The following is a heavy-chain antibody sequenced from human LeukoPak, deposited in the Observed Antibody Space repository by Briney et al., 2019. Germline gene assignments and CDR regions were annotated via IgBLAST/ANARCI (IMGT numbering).Heavy chain of an antibody. Sequence: GGSLRLSCAASGFTFSSYAMSWVRQAPGKGLEWVSAISGSGGSTYYADSVKGRFTISRDNSKNTLYLQMNNLRAEDTAVYYCAKFLPTHIVAANYYFDYWGQGTLVTASS. D-gene: IGHD2-21*01. J-gene: IGHJ4*02. CDR1: GFTFSSYA. CDR3: AKFLPTHIVAANYYFDY. V-gene: IGHV3-23*01. CDR2: ISGSGGST.